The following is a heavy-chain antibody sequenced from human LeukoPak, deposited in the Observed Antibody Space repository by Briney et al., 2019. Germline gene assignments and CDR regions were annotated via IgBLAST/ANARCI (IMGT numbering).Heavy chain of an antibody. CDR2: IYNSENT. CDR1: GGSVSSYY. CDR3: ARFYSGPSGWFVLWYFDL. J-gene: IGHJ2*01. D-gene: IGHD6-19*01. V-gene: IGHV4-4*09. Sequence: SETLSLTCTVSGGSVSSYYWSWIRQPPGKGLEWIGYIYNSENTKYNSSLESRVTMSVDTSKNRFFLKQGSVTAADTAVYYCARFYSGPSGWFVLWYFDLWGRGTLVTVSS.